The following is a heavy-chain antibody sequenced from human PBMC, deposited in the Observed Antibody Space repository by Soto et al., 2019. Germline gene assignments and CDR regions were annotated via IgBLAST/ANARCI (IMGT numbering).Heavy chain of an antibody. J-gene: IGHJ4*02. D-gene: IGHD1-26*01. Sequence: ASVKGSCKVAGYTLTDLSMHCGLQAPAKGLEWMGGFDPEDGEKIYAKKFQGRVNMTEDTSTDTAYMELSSLRSEDTDVYYCATAFETTTYCFDYWGQGTLVTVSS. CDR1: GYTLTDLS. CDR2: FDPEDGEK. CDR3: ATAFETTTYCFDY. V-gene: IGHV1-24*01.